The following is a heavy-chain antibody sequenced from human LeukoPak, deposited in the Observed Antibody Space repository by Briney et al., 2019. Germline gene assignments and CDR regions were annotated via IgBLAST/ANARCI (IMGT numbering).Heavy chain of an antibody. D-gene: IGHD1-20*01. J-gene: IGHJ4*02. Sequence: SQTLSLTCTVSADFISSGDYYWTWIRQPAGKGLEWIGRIYSSGSTNYNPSLNSRLTISLDTSKNQFSLKLSSVTAADTAVYYCARGNWNYFDYWGQGTLVPVSS. CDR2: IYSSGST. CDR3: ARGNWNYFDY. V-gene: IGHV4-61*02. CDR1: ADFISSGDYY.